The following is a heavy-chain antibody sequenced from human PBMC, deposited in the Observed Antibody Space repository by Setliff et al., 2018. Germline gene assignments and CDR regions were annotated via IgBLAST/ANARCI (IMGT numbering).Heavy chain of an antibody. CDR2: INQDGSGK. CDR3: AKPQLELRWGFES. V-gene: IGHV3-7*01. Sequence: GGSLRLSCAASGFTFSSFWMSWVRQTPGKGLEWVANINQDGSGKYYVDSVKGRFTISRDNAKNSLSLQMNSLRAEDTSVYYCAKPQLELRWGFESWGQGTLVTVSS. D-gene: IGHD1-7*01. CDR1: GFTFSSFW. J-gene: IGHJ4*02.